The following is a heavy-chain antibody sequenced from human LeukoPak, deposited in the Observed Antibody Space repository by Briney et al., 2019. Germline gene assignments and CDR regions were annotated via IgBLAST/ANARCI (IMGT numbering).Heavy chain of an antibody. J-gene: IGHJ4*02. Sequence: ASVKVSCKASGGTFSSYAISWVRQAPGQGLEWMGGIIPIFGTANYEQKFQGRVTITADESTSTAYMELSSLRSEDTAVYYCARVGRGSKLGSWDYWGQGTLVTVSS. D-gene: IGHD3-10*01. V-gene: IGHV1-69*13. CDR2: IIPIFGTA. CDR1: GGTFSSYA. CDR3: ARVGRGSKLGSWDY.